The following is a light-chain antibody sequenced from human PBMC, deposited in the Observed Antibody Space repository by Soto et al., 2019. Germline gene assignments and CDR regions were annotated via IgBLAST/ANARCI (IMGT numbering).Light chain of an antibody. CDR3: QQVNNYPLT. Sequence: DVQLTQSPSFMSASVGDRVSITCRASQGISTFLAWYQQHPGTAPKRLIYDASNLQSGVPSRFSGSGSGTEFTLTISSLQPEDFATYYCQQVNNYPLTFGGGTKVYIK. CDR1: QGISTF. V-gene: IGKV1-9*01. J-gene: IGKJ4*01. CDR2: DAS.